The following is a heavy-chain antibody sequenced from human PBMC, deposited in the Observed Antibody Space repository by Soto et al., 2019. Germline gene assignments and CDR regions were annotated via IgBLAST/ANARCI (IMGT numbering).Heavy chain of an antibody. CDR1: GGSISSYY. Sequence: SETLSLTCTVSGGSISSYYWSWIRQPPGKGLEWIGYIYYSGSTNYNPSLKSRFTISVDTSKNQFSLKLTSLTAADTAVYYCARDKITGLFDYWGQGTLVTVSS. CDR2: IYYSGST. CDR3: ARDKITGLFDY. D-gene: IGHD2-8*02. V-gene: IGHV4-59*12. J-gene: IGHJ4*02.